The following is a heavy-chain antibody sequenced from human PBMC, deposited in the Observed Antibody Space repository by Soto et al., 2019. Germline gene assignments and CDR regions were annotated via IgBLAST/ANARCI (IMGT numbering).Heavy chain of an antibody. V-gene: IGHV3-53*01. CDR2: IYSGGST. Sequence: VGSLRLSCAASGFTVSSNYMSWVRQAPGKGLEWVSVIYSGGSTYYADSVKGRFTISRDNSKNTLYLQMNSLRAEDTAVYYCARGVAVRDPFDYWGQGTLVTVSS. CDR3: ARGVAVRDPFDY. CDR1: GFTVSSNY. J-gene: IGHJ4*02. D-gene: IGHD2-2*01.